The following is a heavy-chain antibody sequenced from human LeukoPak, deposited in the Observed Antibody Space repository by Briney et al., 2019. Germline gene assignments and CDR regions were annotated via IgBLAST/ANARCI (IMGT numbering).Heavy chain of an antibody. Sequence: GGSLRLSCAASGFTFSSYGMHWVRQAPGKGLEWEAVIWYDGSNKYYADSVKGRFTISRDNSKNTLYLQMNSLRAEDTAVYYCARDPPYYYDSSGYYQGYFDYWGQGTLVTVSS. CDR3: ARDPPYYYDSSGYYQGYFDY. CDR2: IWYDGSNK. J-gene: IGHJ4*02. D-gene: IGHD3-22*01. V-gene: IGHV3-33*01. CDR1: GFTFSSYG.